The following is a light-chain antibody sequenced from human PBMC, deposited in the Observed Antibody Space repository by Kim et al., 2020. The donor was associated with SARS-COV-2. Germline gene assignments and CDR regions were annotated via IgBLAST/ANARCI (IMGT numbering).Light chain of an antibody. CDR1: SLRRYY. J-gene: IGLJ2*01. CDR2: GKN. Sequence: VALGQKVRIKCQGESLRRYYGTWGQKKPGQAPIVVIYGKNNRPSGIPDRFSGSSSGDTASLTITGTQAGDEADYYCNSRGSNDNVLFGGGTQLTVL. V-gene: IGLV3-19*01. CDR3: NSRGSNDNVL.